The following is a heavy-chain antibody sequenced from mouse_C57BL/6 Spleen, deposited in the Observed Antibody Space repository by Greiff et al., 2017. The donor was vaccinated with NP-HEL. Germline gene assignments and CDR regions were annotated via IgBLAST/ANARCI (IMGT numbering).Heavy chain of an antibody. J-gene: IGHJ1*03. Sequence: KESGAELVRPGASVTLSCKASGYTFTDYEMHWVKQTPVHGLEWIGAIDPETGGTAYNQKFKGKAILTADKSSSTAYMELRSLTSEDSAVYYCTRSTTVVATDYWYFDVWGTGTTVTVSS. CDR1: GYTFTDYE. CDR2: IDPETGGT. D-gene: IGHD1-1*01. CDR3: TRSTTVVATDYWYFDV. V-gene: IGHV1-15*01.